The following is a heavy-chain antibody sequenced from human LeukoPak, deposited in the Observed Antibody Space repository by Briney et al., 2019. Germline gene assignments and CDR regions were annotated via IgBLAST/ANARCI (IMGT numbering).Heavy chain of an antibody. CDR1: DGSFSGYY. V-gene: IGHV4-34*01. CDR2: INHSGST. Sequence: SETLSLTCAVYDGSFSGYYWSWIRQPPGKGLEWIGEINHSGSTNYNPSLKSRVTISVDTSKNQFSLKLSSVTAADTAVYYCARGAWHGYNPGRAEYFQHWGQGTLVTVSS. J-gene: IGHJ1*01. CDR3: ARGAWHGYNPGRAEYFQH. D-gene: IGHD5-24*01.